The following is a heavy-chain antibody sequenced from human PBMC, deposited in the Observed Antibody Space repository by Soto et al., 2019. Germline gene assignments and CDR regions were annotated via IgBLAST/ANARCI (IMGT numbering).Heavy chain of an antibody. CDR3: AHATTGGLYSDY. V-gene: IGHV2-5*02. Sequence: QITLKESGPTLVKPTQTLTLTCTFSGFSLSTSGVGVGWIRQPPGKALEWLALIYWDDDKRYSPSLKSRLTIPKDTSKNQVVLTMTNMDPVDTATYYCAHATTGGLYSDYWGQGTLVTVSS. CDR1: GFSLSTSGVG. D-gene: IGHD1-1*01. J-gene: IGHJ4*02. CDR2: IYWDDDK.